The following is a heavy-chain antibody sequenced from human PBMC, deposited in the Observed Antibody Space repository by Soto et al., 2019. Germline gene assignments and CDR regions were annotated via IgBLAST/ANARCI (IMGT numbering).Heavy chain of an antibody. J-gene: IGHJ4*02. CDR3: ARVSSGWYYFDY. D-gene: IGHD6-19*01. CDR1: GGSVSSCSYY. Sequence: SETLSLTCTVSGGSVSSCSYYWSWIRQPPGKGLEWIGYMYNSGSANYNPSLKSRVIISVDTSKNQFSLKLSSVTAADTAVYYCARVSSGWYYFDYWGQGTLVT. V-gene: IGHV4-61*01. CDR2: MYNSGSA.